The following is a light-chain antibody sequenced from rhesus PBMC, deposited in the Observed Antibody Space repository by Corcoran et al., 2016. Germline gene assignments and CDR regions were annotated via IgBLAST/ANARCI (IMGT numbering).Light chain of an antibody. V-gene: IGKV1-22*01. CDR3: QQYSSRPWT. CDR2: KTS. Sequence: DIQMTQSPSSLSASVGDTVIITCRARQGIGSWLAWYQQKPGKAPNLLIYKTSTLQSGVPSRFSGSGSGTDFTLTISSMQSEDFATYYCQQYSSRPWTVGQGTKVEIK. CDR1: QGIGSW. J-gene: IGKJ1*01.